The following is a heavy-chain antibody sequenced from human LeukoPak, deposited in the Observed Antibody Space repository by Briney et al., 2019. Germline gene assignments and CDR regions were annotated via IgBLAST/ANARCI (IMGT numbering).Heavy chain of an antibody. V-gene: IGHV1-24*01. J-gene: IGHJ4*02. CDR3: ARPPGTMVRGRWTFFVY. CDR2: FDPEDGEK. D-gene: IGHD3-10*01. Sequence: ASVKVSCKVSGYTLTELSMHWVRQAPGKGLEWMGGFDPEDGEKIYAHKSHGSVTMTEDRSTDTAYMELSSLRSEDTAVYYCARPPGTMVRGRWTFFVYWGQGTLVTVSS. CDR1: GYTLTELS.